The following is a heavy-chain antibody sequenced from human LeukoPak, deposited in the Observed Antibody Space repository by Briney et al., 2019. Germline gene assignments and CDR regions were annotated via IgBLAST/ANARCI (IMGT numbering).Heavy chain of an antibody. CDR3: AKESQTYYDIMTGYPNYYFDY. CDR2: ISGSGANT. CDR1: KFTFSTSA. V-gene: IGHV3-23*01. Sequence: GGSLRLSCAASKFTFSTSAMSWVRQAPGKGLEWVSAISGSGANTYYVDSVKCRFTISRDNSKNTLYLEMSSLRSDDTAVYYCAKESQTYYDIMTGYPNYYFDYWGQGTLVTVSS. D-gene: IGHD3-9*01. J-gene: IGHJ4*02.